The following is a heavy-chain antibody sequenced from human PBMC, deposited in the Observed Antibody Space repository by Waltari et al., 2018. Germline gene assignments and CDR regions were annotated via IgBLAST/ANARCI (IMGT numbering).Heavy chain of an antibody. CDR2: IYHSGST. Sequence: QVQLQESGPGLVKPSETLSLTCAVSGYSISSGYYWGWIRQPPGKGLEWIGSIYHSGSTYYNPSLKSRVTISVDTSKNQFSLKLSSVTAADTAVYYCARQSGGYDYWGQGTLVTVSS. CDR1: GYSISSGYY. CDR3: ARQSGGYDY. V-gene: IGHV4-38-2*01. D-gene: IGHD5-18*01. J-gene: IGHJ4*02.